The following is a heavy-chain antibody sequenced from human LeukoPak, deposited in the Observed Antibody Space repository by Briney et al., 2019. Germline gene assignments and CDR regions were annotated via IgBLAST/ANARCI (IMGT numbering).Heavy chain of an antibody. V-gene: IGHV3-23*01. Sequence: GGSLRLSCAASGFTFSSYAMSWVRQAPGKGLEWVSAISGSGGSTYYADSVKGRFTISRDNSKSTLYLQMNSLRAEDTAVYYCAKEAEPYYYGSGSNYFDYWGQGTLVTVSS. CDR2: ISGSGGST. CDR1: GFTFSSYA. CDR3: AKEAEPYYYGSGSNYFDY. D-gene: IGHD3-10*01. J-gene: IGHJ4*02.